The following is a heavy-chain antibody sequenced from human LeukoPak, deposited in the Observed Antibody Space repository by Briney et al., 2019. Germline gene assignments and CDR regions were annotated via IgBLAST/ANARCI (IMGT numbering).Heavy chain of an antibody. CDR1: GYTFTSYA. CDR3: ARDARTIAVAGSLDH. V-gene: IGHV7-4-1*02. D-gene: IGHD6-19*01. J-gene: IGHJ4*02. CDR2: INTNTGNP. Sequence: ASVKVSCKASGYTFTSYAMNWVRQAPGQGLEWMGWINTNTGNPTYAQGFTGRFVFSLDTSVSTAYLQISSLKAEDTAVYYCARDARTIAVAGSLDHWGQGTLVTVSS.